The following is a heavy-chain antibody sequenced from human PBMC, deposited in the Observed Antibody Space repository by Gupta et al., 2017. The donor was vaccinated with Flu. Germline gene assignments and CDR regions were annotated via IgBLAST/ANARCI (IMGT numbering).Heavy chain of an antibody. CDR2: SGNDGYT. D-gene: IGHD3-3*01. CDR3: ARGKRSYDFWSGLTAF. CDR1: D. Sequence: DMHWVRQVTGKGLGWVSSSGNDGYTSYAGSVEGRFTISRDNAENSLYLQMNSLRAADTAVYYCARGKRSYDFWSGLTAFWGPGTLVTVSP. J-gene: IGHJ4*02. V-gene: IGHV3-13*01.